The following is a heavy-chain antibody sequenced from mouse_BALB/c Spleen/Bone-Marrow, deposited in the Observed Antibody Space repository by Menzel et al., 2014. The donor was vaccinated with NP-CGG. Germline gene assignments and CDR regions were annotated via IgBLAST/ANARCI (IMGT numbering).Heavy chain of an antibody. CDR1: GYTFTNYW. CDR2: INPSTGYT. D-gene: IGHD1-1*01. CDR3: ARIYYYGRDY. J-gene: IGHJ2*01. Sequence: QVHVKQSGAELAKPGASVKMSCKASGYTFTNYWTHWVKQRPGQGLEWIGYINPSTGYTEYNQKFKDKATLTADKSSSTAYMRLSSLTSEDSAVYYCARIYYYGRDYWGQGTTLTVSS. V-gene: IGHV1-7*01.